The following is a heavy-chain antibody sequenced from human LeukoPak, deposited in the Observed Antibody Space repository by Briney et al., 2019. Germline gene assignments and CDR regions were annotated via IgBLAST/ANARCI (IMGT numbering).Heavy chain of an antibody. D-gene: IGHD5-12*01. Sequence: GGSLRLSCAAPGFTSTKYAMNWVRQAPGKGLEWVSVLIGSSGSTDYADSVKGRFTMSRDISKNTLFLQMNSLRAEDTAIYYCAKGAYDYIEIAYFDSWGQGTLVTVSS. J-gene: IGHJ4*02. CDR3: AKGAYDYIEIAYFDS. CDR2: LIGSSGST. V-gene: IGHV3-23*01. CDR1: GFTSTKYA.